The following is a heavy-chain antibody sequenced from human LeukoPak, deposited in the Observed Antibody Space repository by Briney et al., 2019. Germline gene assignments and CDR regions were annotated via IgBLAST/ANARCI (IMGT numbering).Heavy chain of an antibody. V-gene: IGHV4-39*07. CDR3: ARDVYSSSWYRRGHGYFQH. Sequence: SETLSLTCTVSGGSISSSSYYWGWIRQPPGKGLEWIGSIYYSGSTYYNPSLKSRVTISVDTSKNQFSLKLSSVTAADTAVYYCARDVYSSSWYRRGHGYFQHWGQGTLVTVSS. CDR2: IYYSGST. D-gene: IGHD6-13*01. J-gene: IGHJ1*01. CDR1: GGSISSSSYY.